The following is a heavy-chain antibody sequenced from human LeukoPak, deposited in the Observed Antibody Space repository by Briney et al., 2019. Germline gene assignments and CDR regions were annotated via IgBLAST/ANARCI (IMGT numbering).Heavy chain of an antibody. D-gene: IGHD3-22*01. J-gene: IGHJ4*02. V-gene: IGHV4-34*01. CDR3: ARVMPYYSGSSGYALDY. CDR2: INHSGST. CDR1: GGSFSGYY. Sequence: TSETLSLTCAVYGGSFSGYYWSWIRQPPGKGLEWIGEINHSGSTNYNPSLKSRVTISVDTSKNQFSLKLSSVTAAATAVYYCARVMPYYSGSSGYALDYWGQGALVTVSS.